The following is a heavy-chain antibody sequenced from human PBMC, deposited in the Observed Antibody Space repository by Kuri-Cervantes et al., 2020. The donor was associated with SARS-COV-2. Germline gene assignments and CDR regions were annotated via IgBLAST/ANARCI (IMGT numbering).Heavy chain of an antibody. D-gene: IGHD5-24*01. CDR2: MSGSGAST. J-gene: IGHJ4*02. CDR3: AKTSGYNYYFAY. CDR1: GFSFSTNV. V-gene: IGHV3-23*01. Sequence: GGSLRLLSCAASGFSFSTNVMAWVRQAPGKGLEWVSTMSGSGASTHYADSVKGRFTISRDNSKNMLYLQMYSLRAEDTAVYYCAKTSGYNYYFAYWGQGSLVTVSS.